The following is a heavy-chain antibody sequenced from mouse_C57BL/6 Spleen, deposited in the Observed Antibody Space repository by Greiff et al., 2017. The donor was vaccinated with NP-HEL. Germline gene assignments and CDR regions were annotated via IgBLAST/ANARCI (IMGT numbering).Heavy chain of an antibody. J-gene: IGHJ4*01. D-gene: IGHD2-4*01. CDR1: GYTFTDYY. CDR2: IYPGSGNT. Sequence: VQLQQSGAELVRPGASVKLSCKASGYTFTDYYINWVKQRPGQGLEWIARIYPGSGNTYYNEKFKGKATLTAEKSSSPAYMQLSSLTSEDSAVYFCARRVYDYDPYAMDYWGQGTSVTVSS. V-gene: IGHV1-76*01. CDR3: ARRVYDYDPYAMDY.